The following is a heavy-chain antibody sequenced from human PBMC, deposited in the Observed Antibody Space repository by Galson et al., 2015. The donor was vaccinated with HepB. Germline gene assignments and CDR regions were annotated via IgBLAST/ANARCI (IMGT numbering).Heavy chain of an antibody. CDR3: ARARPRGYYYYYGMDV. CDR2: ISAYNGNT. J-gene: IGHJ6*02. V-gene: IGHV1-18*04. Sequence: SVKVSCKASGYTFTSYGISWVRQAPGQGLEWMGWISAYNGNTNYAQKLQGRVTMTTDTSTSTAYMELRSLRSDDTAVYYCARARPRGYYYYYGMDVWGQGTTVTVSS. CDR1: GYTFTSYG.